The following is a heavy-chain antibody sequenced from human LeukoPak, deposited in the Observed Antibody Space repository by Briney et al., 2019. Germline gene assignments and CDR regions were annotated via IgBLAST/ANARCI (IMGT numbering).Heavy chain of an antibody. CDR1: GFTLSDYG. CDR3: ARDGAPIFGVVLASDI. CDR2: ISYDGSNR. J-gene: IGHJ3*02. Sequence: VGSLRLSCAAPGFTLSDYGMHWVRQTPGKGLEWVAFISYDGSNRSYADSVKGRFTISRDNSKKTLYLQMNSLRAQDTAVYYCARDGAPIFGVVLASDIWGQGTMVTVSS. V-gene: IGHV3-33*05. D-gene: IGHD3-3*01.